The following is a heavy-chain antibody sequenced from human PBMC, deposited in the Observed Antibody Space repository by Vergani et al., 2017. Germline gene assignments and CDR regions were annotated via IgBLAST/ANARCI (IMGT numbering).Heavy chain of an antibody. CDR3: AKDVAAAAPGLYGMDV. V-gene: IGHV3-9*01. D-gene: IGHD6-13*01. Sequence: EVQLVESGGGLVQPGRSLRLSCAASGFTFDDYAMHWVRQAPGKGLEWVSGISWNSGSIGYADSVKGRFTISRDNAKNSLYLQMNSLRDEDTALYYCAKDVAAAAPGLYGMDVWGQGTTVTVSS. J-gene: IGHJ6*02. CDR1: GFTFDDYA. CDR2: ISWNSGSI.